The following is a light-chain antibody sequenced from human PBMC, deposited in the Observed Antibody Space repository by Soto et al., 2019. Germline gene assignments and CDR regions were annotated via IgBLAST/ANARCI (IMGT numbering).Light chain of an antibody. Sequence: QSALTQPASVSGSPGQSITISCTGTSSDFGSYNLVSWYQQHPGKAPKLMIYEGSKRPSGVSNRFSGSKSGNTASLTISGLQAEDEADYYCCSYAGSSTFAYVFGTGTKVTV. CDR2: EGS. CDR1: SSDFGSYNL. V-gene: IGLV2-23*03. CDR3: CSYAGSSTFAYV. J-gene: IGLJ1*01.